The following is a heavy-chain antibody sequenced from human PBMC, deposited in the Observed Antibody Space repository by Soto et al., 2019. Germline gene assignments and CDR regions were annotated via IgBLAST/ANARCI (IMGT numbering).Heavy chain of an antibody. CDR2: IIPMLPVT. Sequence: QVHLIQSGAEVKKPGSSVKVSCKAAGGTFNTYTLFWVRQAPGHGREWMGRIIPMLPVTNSAPKFQRRLTLTAPKSTGTAFTELTSLTSDDTAVYYCSIVISSAATFHVWRQRTMVPLSS. J-gene: IGHJ3*01. V-gene: IGHV1-69*02. CDR3: SIVISSAATFHV. CDR1: GGTFNTYT. D-gene: IGHD2-2*01.